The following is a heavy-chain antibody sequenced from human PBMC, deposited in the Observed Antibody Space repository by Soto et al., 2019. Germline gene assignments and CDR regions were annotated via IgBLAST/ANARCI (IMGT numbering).Heavy chain of an antibody. CDR2: ISGGGDTT. J-gene: IGHJ4*02. CDR3: AKGRDGSGSLTPRVDF. V-gene: IGHV3-23*01. D-gene: IGHD3-10*01. CDR1: GFTFNNYA. Sequence: EVQLLESGGGWVQPGGSLRLSCAASGFTFNNYAMTWVRQASGKGLEWVSAISGGGDTTSYADSVKGRFTVSRDGSKNTLFLQMSSLRAEDTALYYCAKGRDGSGSLTPRVDFWGQGTLVTVSS.